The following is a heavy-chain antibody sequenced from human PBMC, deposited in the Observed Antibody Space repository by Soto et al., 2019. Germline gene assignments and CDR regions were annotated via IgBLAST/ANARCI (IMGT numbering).Heavy chain of an antibody. J-gene: IGHJ6*02. CDR3: ARGDISQYYYYSYGMDV. D-gene: IGHD2-15*01. CDR2: MNPNSGNT. V-gene: IGHV1-8*01. Sequence: QVQLVQSGAEVKKPGASVKVSCKASGYTFTSYDINWVRQATGQGLEWMGWMNPNSGNTGYAQKFHGRVTMTRNTSISTAYMELSSLRSEDTAVYYCARGDISQYYYYSYGMDVWGQGTTVTVSS. CDR1: GYTFTSYD.